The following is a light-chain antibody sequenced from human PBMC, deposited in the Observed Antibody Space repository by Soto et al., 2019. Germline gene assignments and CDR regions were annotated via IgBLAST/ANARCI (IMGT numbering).Light chain of an antibody. CDR3: QQYNHYWT. V-gene: IGKV1-5*01. CDR1: QSISSW. J-gene: IGKJ1*01. Sequence: DIQMTQSPSTLSAAVGDRVTIAFRASQSISSWLAWYQQKPGKAPKVLIYDASSLESGVPSRFSGSGSGTEFSLTISSLQPDDFATYYCQQYNHYWTFGQGTKVDI. CDR2: DAS.